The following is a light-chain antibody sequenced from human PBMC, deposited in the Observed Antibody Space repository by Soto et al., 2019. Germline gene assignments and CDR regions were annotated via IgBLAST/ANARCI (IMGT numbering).Light chain of an antibody. Sequence: QSALTQPASVSGSPGQSITISCTGTSSDVGGYNYVSWYQQHPGKAPKLMIYDVSNRPSGVSNRFSCSKSGNTASLTISGLQADDEADYYCSSYSSSSTRVFGGGTKLTVL. V-gene: IGLV2-14*01. J-gene: IGLJ2*01. CDR1: SSDVGGYNY. CDR2: DVS. CDR3: SSYSSSSTRV.